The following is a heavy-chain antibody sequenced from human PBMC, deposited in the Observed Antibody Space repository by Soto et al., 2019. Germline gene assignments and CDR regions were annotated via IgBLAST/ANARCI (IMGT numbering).Heavy chain of an antibody. D-gene: IGHD3-16*02. CDR3: ARVMITFGGVIVGRGAFDI. V-gene: IGHV3-7*01. Sequence: EVQLVESGGGLVQPGGSLRLSCAASGFTFSSYWMSWVRQAPGKGLEWVANIKQDGSEKYYVDSVKGRFTISRDNAKNSMYLQMNCLRAEDTAVYYCARVMITFGGVIVGRGAFDIWGQGTMVTVSS. J-gene: IGHJ3*02. CDR2: IKQDGSEK. CDR1: GFTFSSYW.